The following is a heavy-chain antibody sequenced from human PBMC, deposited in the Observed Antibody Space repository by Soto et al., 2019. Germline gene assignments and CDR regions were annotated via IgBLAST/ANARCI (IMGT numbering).Heavy chain of an antibody. J-gene: IGHJ6*02. Sequence: QVQLVQSGDEVKKPGSSVKVSCKASRGTFNSHAISWVRQAPGQGLEWMGGIIPIYSTTNYAQKFQGRVTITAVASTSTAYMELSGLTADVTSVYYCARPYSSSIDNSYYYAMDVLGQGTTVTVSS. V-gene: IGHV1-69*12. CDR3: ARPYSSSIDNSYYYAMDV. CDR1: RGTFNSHA. CDR2: IIPIYSTT. D-gene: IGHD6-13*01.